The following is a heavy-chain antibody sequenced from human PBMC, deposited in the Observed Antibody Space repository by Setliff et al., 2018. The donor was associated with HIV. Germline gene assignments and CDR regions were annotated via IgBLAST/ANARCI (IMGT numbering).Heavy chain of an antibody. CDR3: ARTRYSYGYFYYMDV. CDR2: IYYSGST. V-gene: IGHV4-59*12. Sequence: NPSETLSLTCTVSGGSISSYYWSWIRQPPGKGLEWVGYIYYSGSTNYNPSLKSRVTISVDTSKNQLSLKLRSVTAADTAVYYCARTRYSYGYFYYMDVWGKGTTVTVSS. J-gene: IGHJ6*03. D-gene: IGHD5-18*01. CDR1: GGSISSYY.